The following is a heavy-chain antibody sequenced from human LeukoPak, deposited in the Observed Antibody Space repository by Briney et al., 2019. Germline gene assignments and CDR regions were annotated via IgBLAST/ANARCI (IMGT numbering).Heavy chain of an antibody. CDR2: IYYSGST. Sequence: SETLSLTRTVSGGSISSSSYYWGWIRQPPGKGLEWIGSIYYSGSTYYNPSLKSRVTISVDTSKNQFSLKLSSVTAADTAVYYCARRNWSGYYTGAGGWFDPWGQGTLVTVSS. J-gene: IGHJ5*02. CDR3: ARRNWSGYYTGAGGWFDP. CDR1: GGSISSSSYY. D-gene: IGHD3-3*01. V-gene: IGHV4-39*07.